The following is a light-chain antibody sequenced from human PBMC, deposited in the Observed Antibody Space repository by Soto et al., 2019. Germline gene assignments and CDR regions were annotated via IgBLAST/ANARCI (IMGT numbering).Light chain of an antibody. CDR2: GAS. V-gene: IGKV3-20*01. J-gene: IGKJ1*01. CDR1: QSVSSN. CDR3: QQYGSSRT. Sequence: EVVLTESAASLSLSPGERAPLSFRASQSVSSNLAWYQQKPGQAPRLLIYGASSRATGIPDRFSGSGSGTDFTLTISRLEPEDFAVYYCQQYGSSRTFGQGTKVDIK.